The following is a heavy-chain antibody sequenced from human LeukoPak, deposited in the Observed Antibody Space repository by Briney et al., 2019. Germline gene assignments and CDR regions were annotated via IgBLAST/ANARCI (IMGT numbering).Heavy chain of an antibody. CDR2: INHSGST. J-gene: IGHJ4*02. V-gene: IGHV4-34*01. CDR3: AREKGVVPAAIEFDY. CDR1: GGSFSGYY. D-gene: IGHD2-2*01. Sequence: SETLSLTCAVYGGSFSGYYWSWIRQPPGKGLEWIGEINHSGSTNYNPSLKSRVTISVDTSKNQFSLKLSSVTAADTAVYYCAREKGVVPAAIEFDYLGQGTLVTVSS.